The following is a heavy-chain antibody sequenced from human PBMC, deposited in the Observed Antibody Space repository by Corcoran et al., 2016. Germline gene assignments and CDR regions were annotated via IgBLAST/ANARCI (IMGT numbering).Heavy chain of an antibody. D-gene: IGHD3-10*01. CDR2: IYSGGST. CDR1: GFTVSSNY. Sequence: EVQLVESGGGLIQPGGSLRLSCAASGFTVSSNYMSWVRQAPGKGLEWVSVIYSGGSTYYADSVKGRFTISRDNSKNTLYLQMNSLRAEDTAVYYWASSPGEDGEERYYYYYGMDVWGQGTTVTVSS. V-gene: IGHV3-53*01. J-gene: IGHJ6*02. CDR3: ASSPGEDGEERYYYYYGMDV.